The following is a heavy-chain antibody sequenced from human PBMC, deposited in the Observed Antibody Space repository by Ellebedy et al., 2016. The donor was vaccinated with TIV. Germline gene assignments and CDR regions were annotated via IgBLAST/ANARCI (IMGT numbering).Heavy chain of an antibody. J-gene: IGHJ6*02. CDR3: ARELMIYGMDV. CDR2: INAGNGNT. V-gene: IGHV1-3*01. Sequence: AASVKVSCKASGYTFTSYAMHWVRQAPGQRLEWMGWINAGNGNTKYSQKFQGRVTITRDTSASTAYMELSSLRSEDTAVYYCARELMIYGMDVWGQGTTVTVSS. CDR1: GYTFTSYA. D-gene: IGHD2-8*01.